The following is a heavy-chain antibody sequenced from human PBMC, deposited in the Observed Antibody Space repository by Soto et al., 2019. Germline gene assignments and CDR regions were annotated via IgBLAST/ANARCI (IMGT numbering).Heavy chain of an antibody. CDR2: IIPIFGTA. D-gene: IGHD6-6*01. CDR1: GGTFSSYA. V-gene: IGHV1-69*01. J-gene: IGHJ4*02. CDR3: ARLRGIAARQKGFFDY. Sequence: QVQLVQSGAEVKKPGSSVKVSCKASGGTFSSYAISWVQQAPGQGLEWMGGIIPIFGTANYAQKFQGRVTITADESTSTAYMELSSLRSEDTAVYYCARLRGIAARQKGFFDYWGQGTLVTVSS.